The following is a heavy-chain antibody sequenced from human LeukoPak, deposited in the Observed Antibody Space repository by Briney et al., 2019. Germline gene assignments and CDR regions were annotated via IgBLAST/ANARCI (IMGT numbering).Heavy chain of an antibody. D-gene: IGHD3-22*01. V-gene: IGHV3-30*02. CDR3: AKNGHYDSSGYYSASVDN. Sequence: GGSLRLSCAASGFTFSSYGMHWVRQAPGKGLEWVAFIRYDGSNKYYADSVKGRFTISRDNSKNTLYLQMNSLRAEDTAVYYCAKNGHYDSSGYYSASVDNWGQGTLVTVSS. CDR1: GFTFSSYG. J-gene: IGHJ4*02. CDR2: IRYDGSNK.